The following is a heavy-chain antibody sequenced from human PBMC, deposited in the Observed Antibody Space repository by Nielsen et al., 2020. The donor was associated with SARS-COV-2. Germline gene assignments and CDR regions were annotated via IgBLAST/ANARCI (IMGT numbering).Heavy chain of an antibody. CDR3: ARGSWSYWYFDL. CDR1: GGSISSSSYY. J-gene: IGHJ2*01. Sequence: SETLSLTCTVSGGSISSSSYYWGWIRQPPGKGLEWIGSIYYSGSTYYNPSLKSRVTISVDSSKTQFSLKLISVTAANTAVYYCARGSWSYWYFDLWGRGTLVTVSS. CDR2: IYYSGST. V-gene: IGHV4-39*07.